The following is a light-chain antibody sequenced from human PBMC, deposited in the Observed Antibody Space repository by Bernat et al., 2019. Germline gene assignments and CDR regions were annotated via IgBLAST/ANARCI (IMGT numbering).Light chain of an antibody. Sequence: EIVMTQSPATLSVSPGERATLSCRASQSVSSNLAWYQQKPGQGPRLLIYDASTRATGIPARFSGSGSGTEFTLTISSLQSEDLAVYYCQQYNNWPALTFGGGTKVEIK. CDR3: QQYNNWPALT. CDR2: DAS. J-gene: IGKJ4*02. V-gene: IGKV3-15*01. CDR1: QSVSSN.